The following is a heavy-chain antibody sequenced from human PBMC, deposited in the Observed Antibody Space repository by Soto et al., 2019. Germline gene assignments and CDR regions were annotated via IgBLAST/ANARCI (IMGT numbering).Heavy chain of an antibody. CDR2: IYYSGST. CDR3: ALRDVSSAYLHSLDS. CDR1: GGSISSYY. J-gene: IGHJ4*02. Sequence: SETLSLTCTVSGGSISSYYWSWIRQPPGKGLEWIGYIYYSGSTNYNPSLKSRVTISVDTSKNQFSLKLSSVTAADTAVYYCALRDVSSAYLHSLDSRAQRALVTGSS. D-gene: IGHD6-25*01. V-gene: IGHV4-59*08.